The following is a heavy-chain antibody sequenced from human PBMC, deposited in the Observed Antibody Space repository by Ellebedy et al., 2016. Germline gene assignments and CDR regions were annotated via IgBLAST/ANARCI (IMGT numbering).Heavy chain of an antibody. CDR2: INHSGST. V-gene: IGHV4-34*01. CDR3: ARSYDSSGYYYGQYYYYGMDV. D-gene: IGHD3-22*01. Sequence: GSLRLSXAVYGGSFSGYYWSWIRQPPGKGLEWIGEINHSGSTNYNPSLKSRVTISVDTSKNQFSLKLSSVTAADTAVYYCARSYDSSGYYYGQYYYYGMDVWGQGTTVTVSS. J-gene: IGHJ6*02. CDR1: GGSFSGYY.